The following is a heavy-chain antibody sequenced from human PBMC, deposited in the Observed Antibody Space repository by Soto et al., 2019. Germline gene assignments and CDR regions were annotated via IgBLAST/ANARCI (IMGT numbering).Heavy chain of an antibody. J-gene: IGHJ4*02. CDR1: GFSFSDYE. V-gene: IGHV3-48*03. CDR2: ISSGGSTI. CDR3: ARDSAAGCY. Sequence: VGSLRLSFVASGFSFSDYEMNWVRQAPGKGLEWVTYISSGGSTIHYADSVRGRFTVSRDNARNSLYLQMNTLSVEDTDLYYCARDSAAGCYWGQGTLVTVSS. D-gene: IGHD6-13*01.